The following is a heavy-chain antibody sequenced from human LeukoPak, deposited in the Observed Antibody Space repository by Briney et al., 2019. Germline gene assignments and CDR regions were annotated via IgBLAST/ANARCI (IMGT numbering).Heavy chain of an antibody. D-gene: IGHD6-13*01. CDR2: ISANGAGT. CDR3: ARVGSIAAAGTPDY. V-gene: IGHV3-23*01. Sequence: GGSLRLCCAASGFTFTNYAMRWFRQAPGKGLEWVSSISANGAGTYYADSVKGRFTISRDNAKNSLYLQMNSLRAEDTAVYYCARVGSIAAAGTPDYWGQGTLVTVSS. J-gene: IGHJ4*02. CDR1: GFTFTNYA.